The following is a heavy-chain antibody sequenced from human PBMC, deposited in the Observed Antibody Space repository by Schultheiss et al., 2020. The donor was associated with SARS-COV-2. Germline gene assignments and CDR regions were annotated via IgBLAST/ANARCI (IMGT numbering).Heavy chain of an antibody. J-gene: IGHJ4*02. CDR2: INHSGST. D-gene: IGHD2-15*01. CDR3: ARAARAAFDY. Sequence: GSLRLSCAASGFTFSNAWMSWVRQAPGKGLEWIGEINHSGSTNYNPSLKSRVTISVDKSKNQFSLKLSSVTAADTAVYYCARAARAAFDYWGQGTLVTVSS. CDR1: GFTFSNAW. V-gene: IGHV4-4*02.